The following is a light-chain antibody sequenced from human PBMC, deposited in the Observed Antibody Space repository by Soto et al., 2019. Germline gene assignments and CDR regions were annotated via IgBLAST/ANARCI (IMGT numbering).Light chain of an antibody. V-gene: IGKV3-20*01. CDR2: GAS. J-gene: IGKJ4*01. Sequence: EIVLTQSPGTLSLSPGESATLSCRASQSVRSSYVAWYQQKPGQAPRLLIYGASSRATGIPDRFSGSGSGTDFTLTISRLEPADFAVYYCQQYGSAPLTFGGGTKVEIK. CDR3: QQYGSAPLT. CDR1: QSVRSSY.